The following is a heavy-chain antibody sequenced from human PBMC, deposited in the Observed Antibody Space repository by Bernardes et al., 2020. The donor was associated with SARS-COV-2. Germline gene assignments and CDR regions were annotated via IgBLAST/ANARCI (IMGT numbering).Heavy chain of an antibody. CDR3: VRGTAGGYGIFDS. Sequence: GSLRLSCAASGFNFRNYWMHWVRQVPGKGLVWVSRIHFDGSTTYYADSVKGRFTISRDNAKNMLFLQMNSLRVEDTAVYYCVRGTAGGYGIFDSWGQGTLVIVSS. D-gene: IGHD5-12*01. CDR2: IHFDGSTT. CDR1: GFNFRNYW. J-gene: IGHJ4*02. V-gene: IGHV3-74*01.